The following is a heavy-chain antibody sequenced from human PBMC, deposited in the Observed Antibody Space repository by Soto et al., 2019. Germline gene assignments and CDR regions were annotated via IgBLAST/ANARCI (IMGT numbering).Heavy chain of an antibody. Sequence: RPSVKVSCKTSGYIFTDHLIHWVRQSPGQGLQWVGWVHPDSGGTNVAQAFQDRVTMTADTSITTAYMDLARLRPDDTAIFYCARGAQGFFPVSGIYFYFDHWGQGTPVTVSS. CDR2: VHPDSGGT. CDR1: GYIFTDHL. CDR3: ARGAQGFFPVSGIYFYFDH. V-gene: IGHV1-2*02. J-gene: IGHJ4*02. D-gene: IGHD3-22*01.